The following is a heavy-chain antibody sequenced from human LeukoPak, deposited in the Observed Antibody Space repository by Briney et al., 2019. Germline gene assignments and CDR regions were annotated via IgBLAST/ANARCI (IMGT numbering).Heavy chain of an antibody. J-gene: IGHJ3*02. CDR3: VKDRNNRDLDSLEI. V-gene: IGHV3-9*01. CDR2: IYWNSDTV. D-gene: IGHD1/OR15-1a*01. CDR1: GFTFDDYA. Sequence: PGGSLRLSCAASGFTFDDYAMHWVRQVPGKGLEWVSGIYWNSDTVGYADSVKGRFTISRDNSKNSVYLQMSSLRAEDTALYHCVKDRNNRDLDSLEIWGQGTVVTVSS.